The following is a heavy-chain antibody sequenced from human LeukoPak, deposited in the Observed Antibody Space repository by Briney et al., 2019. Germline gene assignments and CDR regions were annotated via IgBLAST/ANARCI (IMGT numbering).Heavy chain of an antibody. Sequence: PGGSLRLSCAASGFIVSNNHINWIRQAPGKGLEWVSIIYSGDTTYYSDSVKGRFILSSDNSKNTLYLQMNSLRAEDTAVYYCVLRFAALGYFDYWGQGNLVTISS. CDR1: GFIVSNNH. CDR3: VLRFAALGYFDY. D-gene: IGHD2-21*01. V-gene: IGHV3-66*01. CDR2: IYSGDTT. J-gene: IGHJ4*02.